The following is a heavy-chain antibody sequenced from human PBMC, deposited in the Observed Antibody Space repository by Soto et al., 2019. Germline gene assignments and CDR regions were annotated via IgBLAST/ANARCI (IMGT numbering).Heavy chain of an antibody. CDR2: IFYSGTT. CDR3: ARSVDP. CDR1: GGSISRGGYY. J-gene: IGHJ5*02. Sequence: SETLSLTCTVSGGSISRGGYYWNWIRQHPGKGLEWIGYIFYSGTTYYNPSLKSRVTISVGTSKNQFSLKLSSVTAADTAVYYCARSVDPWGQGTLVTVSS. V-gene: IGHV4-31*03.